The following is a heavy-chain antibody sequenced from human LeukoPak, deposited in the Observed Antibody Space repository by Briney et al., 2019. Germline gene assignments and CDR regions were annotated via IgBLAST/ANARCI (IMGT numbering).Heavy chain of an antibody. V-gene: IGHV4-39*07. D-gene: IGHD3-3*01. CDR3: ARRRYYDFWSGYLRTYYFDY. CDR1: GGSISSSSYY. J-gene: IGHJ4*02. Sequence: ETLSLTCTVSGGSISSSSYYWGWIRQPPGKGLEWIGSIYYSGSTYYNPSLKSRVTISVDTSKNQFSLKLSSVTAADSAVYYCARRRYYDFWSGYLRTYYFDYWGQGTLVTVSS. CDR2: IYYSGST.